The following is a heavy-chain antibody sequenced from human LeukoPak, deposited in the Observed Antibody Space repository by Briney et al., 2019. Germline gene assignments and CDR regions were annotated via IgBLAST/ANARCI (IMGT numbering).Heavy chain of an antibody. CDR3: ARDGGSFSYNMDV. CDR2: IIPIFGTA. D-gene: IGHD1-26*01. J-gene: IGHJ6*02. V-gene: IGHV1-69*13. CDR1: GGTFSSYA. Sequence: ASVKVSCKASGGTFSSYAISWVRQAPGQGLEWMGGIIPIFGTANYAQKFQGRVTITADESTSTAYMELSSLRSEDTAVYFCARDGGSFSYNMDVWGQGTTVTVSS.